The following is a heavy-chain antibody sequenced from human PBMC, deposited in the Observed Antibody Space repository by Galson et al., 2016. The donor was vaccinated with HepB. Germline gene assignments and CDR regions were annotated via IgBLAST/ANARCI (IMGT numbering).Heavy chain of an antibody. V-gene: IGHV3-7*05. CDR3: AKNRGSSYSFPN. D-gene: IGHD1-26*01. Sequence: ETLSLTCTVSGGSISSSAYYWGWIRQPPGKGLEWVANIKPDGSEKHYVDSVKGRFTISRDNAKNSVFLQMDSLRADDTAVYYCAKNRGSSYSFPNWGQGTLVTVSS. CDR1: GGSISSSAYY. CDR2: IKPDGSEK. J-gene: IGHJ4*02.